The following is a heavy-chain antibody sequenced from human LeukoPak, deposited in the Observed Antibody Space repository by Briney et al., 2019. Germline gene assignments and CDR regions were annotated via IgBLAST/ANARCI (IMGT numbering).Heavy chain of an antibody. V-gene: IGHV3-33*01. CDR1: GFTFSSYG. CDR2: IWYDGSNK. CDR3: ARARGFGEFHFDY. Sequence: PGGSLRLSCAASGFTFSSYGMHWVRQAPGKGLEWVAVIWYDGSNKYYADSVKGRFTISRDNSKNTLYLQTNSLRAEDTAVYYCARARGFGEFHFDYWGQGTLVTVSS. J-gene: IGHJ4*02. D-gene: IGHD3-10*01.